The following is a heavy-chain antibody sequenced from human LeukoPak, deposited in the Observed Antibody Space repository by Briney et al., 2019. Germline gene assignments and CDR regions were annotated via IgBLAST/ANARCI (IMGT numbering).Heavy chain of an antibody. D-gene: IGHD3-9*01. CDR1: GYNFTSYD. CDR2: LKPSSGNT. J-gene: IGHJ5*02. V-gene: IGHV1-8*01. CDR3: VRAAQEGRDSLTGVQTGNWFDP. Sequence: ASVKVSCTTSGYNFTSYDINWVRQATGQGPKGLRWLKPSSGNTGYAQNFQGRLDLTRNIALTTAYMELSSLTSEDTATYYCVRAAQEGRDSLTGVQTGNWFDPWGQGTLVTVSS.